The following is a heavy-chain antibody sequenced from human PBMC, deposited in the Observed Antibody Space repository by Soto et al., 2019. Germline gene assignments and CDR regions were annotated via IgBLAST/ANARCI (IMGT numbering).Heavy chain of an antibody. D-gene: IGHD2-2*01. CDR2: ISTDGSSP. CDR1: GFTFSTYW. CDR3: ARATGSNHPFDY. Sequence: EVQLVEYGGGLVQPGGSLRLSCAATGFTFSTYWMHWVRQGPGKGLVWVSRISTDGSSPTYADSVKGRFTISRDNAKNTLYLQMNSLRAEDTAVYYCARATGSNHPFDYWGQGSLVTVSS. J-gene: IGHJ4*02. V-gene: IGHV3-74*01.